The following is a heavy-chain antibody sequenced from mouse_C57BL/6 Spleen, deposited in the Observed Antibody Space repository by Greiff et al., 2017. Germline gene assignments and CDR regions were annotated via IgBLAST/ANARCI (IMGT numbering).Heavy chain of an antibody. J-gene: IGHJ4*01. CDR3: ARLDYDLYYYAMDY. D-gene: IGHD2-4*01. CDR2: IWSDGST. CDR1: GFSLTSYG. V-gene: IGHV2-6*03. Sequence: VQRVESGPGLVAPSQSLSITCTVSGFSLTSYGVHWVRQPPGKGLEWLVVIWSDGSTTYNSALKSRLSISKDNSKSQVFLKMNSLQTDDTSMYYCARLDYDLYYYAMDYWGQGTSVTVSS.